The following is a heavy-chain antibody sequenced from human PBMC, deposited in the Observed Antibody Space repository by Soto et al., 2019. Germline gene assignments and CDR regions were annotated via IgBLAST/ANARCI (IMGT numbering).Heavy chain of an antibody. CDR1: GFTFSSYG. CDR3: AKEGGEEMRDFDY. Sequence: QVQLVESGGGVVQPGRSLSLSCAASGFTFSSYGMHWVRQAPGKGLEWVAVISYDGSNKYYADSVKGRFTISRDNSKNTLYLQMKSLRAEDTAVYYCAKEGGEEMRDFDYWGQGTLVTVSS. CDR2: ISYDGSNK. V-gene: IGHV3-30*18. D-gene: IGHD3-16*01. J-gene: IGHJ4*02.